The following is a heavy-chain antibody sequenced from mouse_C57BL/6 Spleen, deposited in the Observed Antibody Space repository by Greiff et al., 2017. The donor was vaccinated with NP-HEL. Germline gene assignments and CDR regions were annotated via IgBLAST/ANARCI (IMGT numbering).Heavy chain of an antibody. CDR2: INPYNGGT. J-gene: IGHJ1*03. CDR1: GYTFTDYY. V-gene: IGHV1-19*01. CDR3: ARQYYYGSSYWYFDV. D-gene: IGHD1-1*01. Sequence: VQLQQSGPVLVKPGASVKMSCKASGYTFTDYYMNWVKQSHGKSLEWIGVINPYNGGTSYNQKFKGKATLTVDKSSSTAYMELNSLTSEDSAVYYCARQYYYGSSYWYFDVWGTGTTVTVSS.